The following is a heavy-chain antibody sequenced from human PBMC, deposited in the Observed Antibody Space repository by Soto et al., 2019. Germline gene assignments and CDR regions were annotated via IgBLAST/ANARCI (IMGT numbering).Heavy chain of an antibody. V-gene: IGHV4-61*01. CDR1: GGSVSSGSYY. Sequence: QVQLQESGPGLVKPSETLSLTCTVSGGSVSSGSYYWSWIRQPPGKGLEWIGYIYYSGSTNYNPSLESRGTVSVETSKNLFSLKLSSVTAADTAVYYCALGIPFDYWGQGTLVTVSS. D-gene: IGHD3-16*01. CDR3: ALGIPFDY. CDR2: IYYSGST. J-gene: IGHJ4*02.